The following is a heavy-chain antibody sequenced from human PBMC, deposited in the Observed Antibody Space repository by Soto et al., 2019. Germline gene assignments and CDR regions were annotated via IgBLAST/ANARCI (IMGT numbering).Heavy chain of an antibody. CDR1: GGSFSVYY. D-gene: IGHD3-3*01. CDR3: ARAPVGLDTISYFDY. Sequence: SETLSLTCAVYGGSFSVYYWSWIRHPPGKGLEWIGEINHSGSANYNPSLKSRVTISVDTSKNQFSLKLTSVTAADTAVYFCARAPVGLDTISYFDYWGQGKLVTVSS. CDR2: INHSGSA. V-gene: IGHV4-34*01. J-gene: IGHJ4*02.